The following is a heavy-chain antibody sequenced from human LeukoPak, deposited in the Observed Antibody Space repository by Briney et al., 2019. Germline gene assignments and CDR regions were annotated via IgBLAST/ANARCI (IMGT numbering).Heavy chain of an antibody. Sequence: ASVKVSCKASGYTFTSYAMHWVRQAPGQRLEWMGWINTGNGNTRYSQKFQGRVTITRDTSASTAYMELSSLRSEDTAVYYCAREVYDTGYFDYWGQGTLVTVPS. CDR3: AREVYDTGYFDY. V-gene: IGHV1-3*04. CDR2: INTGNGNT. J-gene: IGHJ4*02. D-gene: IGHD3-3*01. CDR1: GYTFTSYA.